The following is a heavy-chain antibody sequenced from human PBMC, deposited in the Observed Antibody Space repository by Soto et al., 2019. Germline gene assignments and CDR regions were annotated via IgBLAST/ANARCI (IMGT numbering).Heavy chain of an antibody. D-gene: IGHD3-10*01. J-gene: IGHJ6*02. CDR1: GGSISSYY. V-gene: IGHV4-59*01. Sequence: SETLSLTCTVSGGSISSYYWSWIRQPPGKGLEWIGYIYYSGSTNYNPSLKSRVTISVDTSKNQFSLKLSSVTAADTAVYYCASTYYGSGSYYFSGYYYYGMDVWGQGTTVTVSS. CDR2: IYYSGST. CDR3: ASTYYGSGSYYFSGYYYYGMDV.